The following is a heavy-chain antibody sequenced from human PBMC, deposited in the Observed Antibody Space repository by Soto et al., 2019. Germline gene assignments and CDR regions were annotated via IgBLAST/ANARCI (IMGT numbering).Heavy chain of an antibody. Sequence: PGGSLRLSCAASGFTFSSYSMNWVRQAPGKGLEWVSYISSSSSTIYYAYSVKGRFTSSRDNAKNSLDLQMNSLRDEDTAVYYCARDLKRGIAAAGSGYWGQGTLVTVSS. CDR2: ISSSSSTI. D-gene: IGHD6-13*01. J-gene: IGHJ4*02. CDR3: ARDLKRGIAAAGSGY. V-gene: IGHV3-48*02. CDR1: GFTFSSYS.